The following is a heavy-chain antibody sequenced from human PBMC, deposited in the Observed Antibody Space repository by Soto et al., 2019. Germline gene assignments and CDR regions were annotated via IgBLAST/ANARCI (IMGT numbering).Heavy chain of an antibody. CDR2: IFYSGST. D-gene: IGHD3-22*01. CDR1: GGSISSGGYY. Sequence: PSETLSLTCTVSGGSISSGGYYWSWIRHHPGKGLEWIGFIFYSGSTSYNPSLKSRVTISVYTSKNQFSLRLSSVTAADTAVYYCARKYYYDSSGYSPPDGFNIWGQGTMVTVSS. CDR3: ARKYYYDSSGYSPPDGFNI. J-gene: IGHJ3*02. V-gene: IGHV4-31*03.